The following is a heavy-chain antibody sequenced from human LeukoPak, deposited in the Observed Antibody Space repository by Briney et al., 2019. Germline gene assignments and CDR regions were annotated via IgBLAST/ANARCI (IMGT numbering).Heavy chain of an antibody. J-gene: IGHJ4*02. CDR1: GYTFTGYC. D-gene: IGHD3-22*01. Sequence: GASVKVSCKASGYTFTGYCMHWVRQAPGQGLEWMGWINPSSGGTNYAQKFQGRVTMTRDTSISTAYMELSRLRSDDTAVYYCARDIRNYYDSSGYSDYWGQGTLVTVSS. V-gene: IGHV1-2*02. CDR2: INPSSGGT. CDR3: ARDIRNYYDSSGYSDY.